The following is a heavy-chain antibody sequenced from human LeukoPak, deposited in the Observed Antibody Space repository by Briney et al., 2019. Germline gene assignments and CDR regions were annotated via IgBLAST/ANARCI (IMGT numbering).Heavy chain of an antibody. V-gene: IGHV3-33*01. CDR2: IWYDGSNK. J-gene: IGHJ4*02. Sequence: GGSLRLSCAASGFTFSNYGMHWVRQAPGKGLEWVAVIWYDGSNKYYADSVKGRFTISRDNSKNTLYLQMNSLRAEDTAVYYCARDRGGWYDFDYWGQGTLVTVSS. CDR1: GFTFSNYG. CDR3: ARDRGGWYDFDY. D-gene: IGHD6-19*01.